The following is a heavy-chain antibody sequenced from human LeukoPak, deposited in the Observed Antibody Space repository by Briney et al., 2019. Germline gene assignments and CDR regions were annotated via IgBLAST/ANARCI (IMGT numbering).Heavy chain of an antibody. CDR2: IYDSGST. CDR3: AREGPKGDLDN. CDR1: GDSINTGNKF. Sequence: SETLSLTCSVSGDSINTGNKFWTWLRQPAGRGLEWIGYIYDSGSTLYSPSLKSRVTISLDRSGNQFSLQLASVTAADTAVYFCAREGPKGDLDNWGQGTLVTVSS. V-gene: IGHV4-30-2*01. J-gene: IGHJ4*02.